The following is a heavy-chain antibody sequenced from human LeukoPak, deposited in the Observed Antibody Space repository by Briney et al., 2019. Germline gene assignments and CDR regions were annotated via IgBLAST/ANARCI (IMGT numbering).Heavy chain of an antibody. V-gene: IGHV3-23*01. J-gene: IGHJ4*02. D-gene: IGHD1-26*01. Sequence: GGSLRLSCAASGFTFSSYAMNWVRQAPGKGLEWVSAISGSGGSTYYADSVKGRFTISRDNSKNTLYLQMNSLRAEDTAVYYCAKDRIVGAKDPPFLDYWGQGTLVTVSS. CDR2: ISGSGGST. CDR1: GFTFSSYA. CDR3: AKDRIVGAKDPPFLDY.